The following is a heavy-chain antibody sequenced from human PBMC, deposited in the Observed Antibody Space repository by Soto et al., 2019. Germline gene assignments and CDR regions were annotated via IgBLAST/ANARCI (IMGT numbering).Heavy chain of an antibody. CDR1: GYTFTSYY. Sequence: ASVKVSCKASGYTFTSYYMHWVRQAPGKGLEWMGIINPSGGSTSYAQKFQGRVTITRDTSTSTAYMELSSLRSEDTAVYYCARDFVTTVTTNWFDPWGQGTLVTVSS. CDR3: ARDFVTTVTTNWFDP. J-gene: IGHJ5*02. D-gene: IGHD4-4*01. CDR2: INPSGGST. V-gene: IGHV1-46*01.